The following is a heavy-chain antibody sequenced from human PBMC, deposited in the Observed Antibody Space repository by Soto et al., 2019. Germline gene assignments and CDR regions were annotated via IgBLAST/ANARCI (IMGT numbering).Heavy chain of an antibody. Sequence: XSVKVSCKASVYCLTSYYMHWVRQAPGQGLAWMGIINPSGGSTSYAQNYQDRITMTRDTSTTTVYMELSSLRSEDTAVYFCARGDYDVWTGHYPLDSWRQGTLVTVSS. D-gene: IGHD3-3*01. CDR3: ARGDYDVWTGHYPLDS. J-gene: IGHJ4*02. CDR1: VYCLTSYY. V-gene: IGHV1-46*01. CDR2: INPSGGST.